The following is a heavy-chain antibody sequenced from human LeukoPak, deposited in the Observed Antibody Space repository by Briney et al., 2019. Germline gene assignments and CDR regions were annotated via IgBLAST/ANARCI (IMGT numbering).Heavy chain of an antibody. V-gene: IGHV5-10-1*01. CDR3: ARHAKAYGSSCDY. Sequence: GESLRISCKGSGYSFTTYWISWVRQMPGKGLEWMGRIDPSDSYTNYNPSFQGHVTISADKSFSTAYLQWTSLKAPDTAMYYCARHAKAYGSSCDYWGQGTLVTVSS. CDR1: GYSFTTYW. CDR2: IDPSDSYT. D-gene: IGHD6-13*01. J-gene: IGHJ4*02.